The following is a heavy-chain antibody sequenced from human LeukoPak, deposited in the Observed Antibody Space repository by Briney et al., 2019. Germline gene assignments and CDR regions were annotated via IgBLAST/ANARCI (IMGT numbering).Heavy chain of an antibody. CDR2: IRSSGSTI. V-gene: IGHV3-11*04. J-gene: IGHJ4*02. Sequence: GGSLRLSCAASGFTFSDYYMSWIRQAPGKGLEWVSYIRSSGSTIYYADSVKGRFTISRDNAKNSLYLQMNSLRAEDTAVYYCARVTLIPGSYYFDYWGQGTLVTVSS. D-gene: IGHD2-2*01. CDR1: GFTFSDYY. CDR3: ARVTLIPGSYYFDY.